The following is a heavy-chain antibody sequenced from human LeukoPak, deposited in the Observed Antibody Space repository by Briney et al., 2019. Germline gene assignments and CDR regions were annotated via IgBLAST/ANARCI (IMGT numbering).Heavy chain of an antibody. D-gene: IGHD2-15*01. Sequence: SVKVSCKASGYTFTSYGISWVRQAPGQGLEWMGGIIPIFGTANYAQKFQGRVTITADESTSTAYMELSSLRSEDTAVYYCARVSITRGYCSGGSCYSLYYYYYYGMDVWGQGTTVTVSS. CDR3: ARVSITRGYCSGGSCYSLYYYYYYGMDV. CDR1: GYTFTSYG. V-gene: IGHV1-69*13. CDR2: IIPIFGTA. J-gene: IGHJ6*02.